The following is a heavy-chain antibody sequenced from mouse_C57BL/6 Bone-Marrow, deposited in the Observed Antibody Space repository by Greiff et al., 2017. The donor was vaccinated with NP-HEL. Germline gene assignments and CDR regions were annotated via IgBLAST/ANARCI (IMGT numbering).Heavy chain of an antibody. CDR1: GYTFTSYW. CDR2: IYPGNSDT. Sequence: EVQLQQSGTVLARPGASVKMSCKTSGYTFTSYWMHWVKQRPGQGLEWIGAIYPGNSDTSHNQKFKGKAKLTAVTSASTAYMELSSLTNEDSAVYYCTRPIYYYGSFDYWGQGTTLTVSS. V-gene: IGHV1-5*01. J-gene: IGHJ2*01. CDR3: TRPIYYYGSFDY. D-gene: IGHD1-1*01.